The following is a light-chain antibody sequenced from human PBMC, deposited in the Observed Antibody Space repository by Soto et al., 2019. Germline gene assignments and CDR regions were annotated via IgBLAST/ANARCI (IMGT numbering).Light chain of an antibody. CDR2: AAS. J-gene: IGKJ3*01. CDR1: QSISSY. Sequence: DIQMTQSPSSLSASVGDRVTITCRASQSISSYLNWYQQKPGKAPKLLIYAASRMQGGVPSSFSGSGSGTDFTLTIGSLQPEDFATYYCQQSYSTPFTFGPGTKVDIK. CDR3: QQSYSTPFT. V-gene: IGKV1-39*01.